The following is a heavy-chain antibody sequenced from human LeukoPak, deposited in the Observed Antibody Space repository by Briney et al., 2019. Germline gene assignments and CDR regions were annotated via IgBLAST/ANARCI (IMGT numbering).Heavy chain of an antibody. CDR3: ARHVVIAAADRSNWFDP. CDR2: IYYSGST. D-gene: IGHD6-13*01. V-gene: IGHV4-39*01. J-gene: IGHJ5*02. Sequence: SETLSLTCTVSGGSISSSSYYWGWIRQPPGTGLEWIGSIYYSGSTYYNPSLKSRVTISVDTSKNQFSLKLSSVTAADTAVYYCARHVVIAAADRSNWFDPWGQGTLVTVSS. CDR1: GGSISSSSYY.